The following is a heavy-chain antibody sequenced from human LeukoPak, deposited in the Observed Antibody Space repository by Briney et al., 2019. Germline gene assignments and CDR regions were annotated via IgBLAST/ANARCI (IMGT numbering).Heavy chain of an antibody. Sequence: PGGSLRLSCADSGFTFRSYAMSWVRQAPGKGLGWVLAISGSGTSTDYTDSVKGRFTISRDNSKNTLYLQMNSLRAEDTAVYYCEGTYYYDSSDDYWGQGTLVTVSS. CDR3: EGTYYYDSSDDY. V-gene: IGHV3-23*01. J-gene: IGHJ4*02. CDR1: GFTFRSYA. CDR2: ISGSGTST. D-gene: IGHD3-22*01.